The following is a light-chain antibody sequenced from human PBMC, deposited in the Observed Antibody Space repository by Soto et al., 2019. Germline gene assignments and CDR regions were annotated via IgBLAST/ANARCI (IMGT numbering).Light chain of an antibody. CDR3: QQHNSWPRT. CDR2: GAS. V-gene: IGKV3-15*01. J-gene: IGKJ1*01. CDR1: QSVSSN. Sequence: EIVMTQSPATLSVSPGERATLSCRASQSVSSNLAWFQQTPGQAPSLLIYGASTRATGIPARFSGSGSGTEFTLTISSLQSEDFRVYYCQQHNSWPRTFGQGTKVEIK.